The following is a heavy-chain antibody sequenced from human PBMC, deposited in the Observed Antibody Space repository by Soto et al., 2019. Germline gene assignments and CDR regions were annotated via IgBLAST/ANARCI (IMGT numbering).Heavy chain of an antibody. CDR3: ARGSVPAAADYYYYYYMDV. D-gene: IGHD2-2*01. V-gene: IGHV4-59*01. Sequence: SETLSLTCTVSGGSISSYYWSWIRQPPGKGLEWIGYIYYSGSTNYNPSLKSRVTISVDTSKNQFSLKLSSVTAADTAVYYCARGSVPAAADYYYYYYMDVWGKGTTVTVSS. J-gene: IGHJ6*03. CDR1: GGSISSYY. CDR2: IYYSGST.